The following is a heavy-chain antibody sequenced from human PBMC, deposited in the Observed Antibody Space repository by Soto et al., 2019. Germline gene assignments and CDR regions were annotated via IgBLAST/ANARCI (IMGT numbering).Heavy chain of an antibody. D-gene: IGHD1-1*01. CDR3: ARCPWSDTIQYYFDY. J-gene: IGHJ4*02. Sequence: SETLSLTCTVSGGSIRSGDYYWSWIRQPPGKGLEWIGYIYYSGCTYYNPSPKSRVTISVDTSKNQFSLKLSSVTAADTAEYYCARCPWSDTIQYYFDYWGQGTLVTVSS. V-gene: IGHV4-30-4*01. CDR2: IYYSGCT. CDR1: GGSIRSGDYY.